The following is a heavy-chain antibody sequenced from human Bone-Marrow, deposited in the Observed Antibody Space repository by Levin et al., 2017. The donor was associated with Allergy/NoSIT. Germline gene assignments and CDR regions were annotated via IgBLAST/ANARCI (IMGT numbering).Heavy chain of an antibody. D-gene: IGHD3-10*01. Sequence: RASVKVSCKASGYSFTTYGINWVRQARGQGLEWMGWISPYNGNTNYGQKFQGRVTMTTDISTTTAYMEIKSLRSDDTAVYYCARGQSYYSGSGLFDPWGQGTLVTVSS. J-gene: IGHJ5*02. CDR1: GYSFTTYG. CDR2: ISPYNGNT. CDR3: ARGQSYYSGSGLFDP. V-gene: IGHV1-18*01.